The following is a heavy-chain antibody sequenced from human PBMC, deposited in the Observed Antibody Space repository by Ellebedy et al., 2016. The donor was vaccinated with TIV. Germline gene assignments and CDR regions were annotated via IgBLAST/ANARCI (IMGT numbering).Heavy chain of an antibody. Sequence: AASVKVSCKAPGGTFDSYTIAWVRQAPGQGLEWMGTIIPAFQTTNFAQFFEGRVIITADQSTTTVFMELTSLRSDDTATYFCATRKYSFGASDSWGQGTLVTVSS. CDR1: GGTFDSYT. D-gene: IGHD4/OR15-4a*01. J-gene: IGHJ4*02. CDR2: IIPAFQTT. V-gene: IGHV1-69*08. CDR3: ATRKYSFGASDS.